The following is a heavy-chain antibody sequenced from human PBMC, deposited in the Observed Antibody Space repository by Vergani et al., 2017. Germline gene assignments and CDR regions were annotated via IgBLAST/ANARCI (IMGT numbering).Heavy chain of an antibody. D-gene: IGHD2-2*01. Sequence: EVQLVESGGGLVQPGGSLRLSCAASGFTFSSYWMSWVRQAPGKGLEWVANIKQDGSEKYYVDSVKGRFTISRDNAKNSLYLQMNSLRAEDTAVYYCARVWYQLPRHDAFDIWGQGTMVTVSS. V-gene: IGHV3-7*01. CDR1: GFTFSSYW. CDR2: IKQDGSEK. J-gene: IGHJ3*02. CDR3: ARVWYQLPRHDAFDI.